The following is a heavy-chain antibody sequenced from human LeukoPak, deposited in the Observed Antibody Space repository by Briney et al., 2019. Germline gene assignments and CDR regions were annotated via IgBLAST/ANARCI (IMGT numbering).Heavy chain of an antibody. J-gene: IGHJ4*02. Sequence: GGSLRLSCAASGFTFSSYAMHWVRQAPGKGLEWVAVISYDGSNKYYADSVKGRFTISRDNSKNTLYLQMNSLRAEDTAVYYWARFDIVVVVAATGALDYWGQGTLVTVSS. CDR2: ISYDGSNK. CDR1: GFTFSSYA. CDR3: ARFDIVVVVAATGALDY. V-gene: IGHV3-30-3*01. D-gene: IGHD2-15*01.